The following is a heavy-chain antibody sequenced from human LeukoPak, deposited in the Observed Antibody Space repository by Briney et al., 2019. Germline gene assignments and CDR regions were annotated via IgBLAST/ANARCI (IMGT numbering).Heavy chain of an antibody. CDR1: GFTFSDYY. Sequence: PGGSLRLSCAASGFTFSDYYMSWIRQALGKGVEWVSYISSSGSTIYYADSVKGRFTISRDNAKNSLYLQMNSLRAEDTAVYYCARPYCSGGSCYLDYWGQGTLVTVSS. D-gene: IGHD2-15*01. CDR2: ISSSGSTI. CDR3: ARPYCSGGSCYLDY. J-gene: IGHJ4*02. V-gene: IGHV3-11*04.